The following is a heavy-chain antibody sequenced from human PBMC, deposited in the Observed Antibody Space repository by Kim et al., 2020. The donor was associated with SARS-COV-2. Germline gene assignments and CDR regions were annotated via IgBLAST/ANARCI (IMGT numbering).Heavy chain of an antibody. J-gene: IGHJ6*02. V-gene: IGHV4-39*01. D-gene: IGHD3-16*01. CDR3: ARMGDYYYYGMDV. Sequence: YNPSLKSRVTISVDTSKNQFSLKLSSVTAADTAVYYCARMGDYYYYGMDVWGQGTTVTVSS.